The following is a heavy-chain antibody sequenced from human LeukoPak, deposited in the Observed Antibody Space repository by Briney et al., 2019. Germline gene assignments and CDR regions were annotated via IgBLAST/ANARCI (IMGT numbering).Heavy chain of an antibody. Sequence: ASVKVSCKASGYTFTSYDINWVRQATGQGLEWMGWMNPNSGNTGYAQKFQGRVTMTRNTSISTAYVELSSLRSEDTAVYYCARGNSLYYYGSGSYLGTSNYYGMDVWGQGTTVTVSS. D-gene: IGHD3-10*01. J-gene: IGHJ6*02. V-gene: IGHV1-8*01. CDR3: ARGNSLYYYGSGSYLGTSNYYGMDV. CDR2: MNPNSGNT. CDR1: GYTFTSYD.